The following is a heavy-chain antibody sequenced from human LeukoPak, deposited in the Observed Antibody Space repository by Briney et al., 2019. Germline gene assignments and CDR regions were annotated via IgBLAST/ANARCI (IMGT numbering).Heavy chain of an antibody. CDR3: ARDLSVGAAHYYMDV. J-gene: IGHJ6*03. D-gene: IGHD1-26*01. Sequence: PSETLSLTCTVSGGSISSYYWSWIRQPAGKGLEWIGRIYTSGSTNYNPSLKSRVTMSVDTSKNQFSLKLSSVTAADTAVYYCARDLSVGAAHYYMDVWGKGTTVTVSS. CDR2: IYTSGST. CDR1: GGSISSYY. V-gene: IGHV4-4*07.